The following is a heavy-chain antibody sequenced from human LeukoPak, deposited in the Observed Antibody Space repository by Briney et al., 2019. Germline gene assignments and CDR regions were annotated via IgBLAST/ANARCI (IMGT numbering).Heavy chain of an antibody. CDR2: IWYDGSNK. D-gene: IGHD5-18*01. CDR1: GFTFSSYG. J-gene: IGHJ6*02. Sequence: PGRSLRLSCAASGFTFSSYGMHWVRQAPGKGLEWVAAIWYDGSNKYYADSVKGRFTISRDNSKNTLYLQMNSLRAEDTAVYYCARETVDTAIYYYYGMDVWGQGTTVTVSS. V-gene: IGHV3-33*01. CDR3: ARETVDTAIYYYYGMDV.